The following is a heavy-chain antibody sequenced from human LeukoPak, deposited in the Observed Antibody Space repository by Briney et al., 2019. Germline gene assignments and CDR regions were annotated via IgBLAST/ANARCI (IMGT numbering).Heavy chain of an antibody. V-gene: IGHV4-39*07. D-gene: IGHD2-15*01. Sequence: SETLSLTCTVSGGSISSRSYYWGWIRQPPGKGLEWIGCIYYSGSTYYNPSLKSRVTISVDTSKNQFSLKLSSVTAADTAVYYCARDRYCSGGSCYSVDFDYWGQGTLVTVSS. CDR2: IYYSGST. J-gene: IGHJ4*02. CDR3: ARDRYCSGGSCYSVDFDY. CDR1: GGSISSRSYY.